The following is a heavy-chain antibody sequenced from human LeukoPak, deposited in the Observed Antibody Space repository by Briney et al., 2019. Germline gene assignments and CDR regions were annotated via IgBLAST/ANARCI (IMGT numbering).Heavy chain of an antibody. Sequence: ASVMVSCKASGYTFTTYYMHWVRQAPGQGLEWMGIINPSGGSTSYAQKFQGRVTMTSDTSTSTAYMELSSLRSEDTAVYYCARDRNGIAVAGDFDYWGQGTLVTVSS. CDR1: GYTFTTYY. CDR2: INPSGGST. V-gene: IGHV1-46*01. CDR3: ARDRNGIAVAGDFDY. D-gene: IGHD6-19*01. J-gene: IGHJ4*02.